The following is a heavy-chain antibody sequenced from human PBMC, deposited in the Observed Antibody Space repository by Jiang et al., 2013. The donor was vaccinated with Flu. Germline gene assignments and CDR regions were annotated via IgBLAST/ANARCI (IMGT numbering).Heavy chain of an antibody. D-gene: IGHD5-12*01. CDR1: GGSVTSDTYY. CDR3: ARAQKYSGFELPYFDH. Sequence: LVKPSETLSLTCTVSGGSVTSDTYYWVWIRQPPGRGLEWIGSIYYSGSTYYNPSLKSRVTMSVDTSKNQFSLRLTSVTAADTAVYFCARAQKYSGFELPYFDHWGQGTLVTASS. V-gene: IGHV4-39*07. J-gene: IGHJ4*02. CDR2: IYYSGST.